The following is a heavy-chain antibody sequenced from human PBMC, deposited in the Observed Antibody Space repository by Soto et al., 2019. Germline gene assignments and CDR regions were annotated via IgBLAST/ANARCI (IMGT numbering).Heavy chain of an antibody. D-gene: IGHD3-10*01. CDR2: IYYSGST. Sequence: QVQLQESGPGLVKPSQTLSLTCTVSGGSISSGGYYWSWIRQHPGKGLEWIGYIYYSGSTYYNPSLKRRVTISVDTSKNQFSLKLSSVTAADTAVYYCARGGRPIWFGELVNFDYWGQGTLVTVSS. CDR3: ARGGRPIWFGELVNFDY. V-gene: IGHV4-31*03. J-gene: IGHJ4*02. CDR1: GGSISSGGYY.